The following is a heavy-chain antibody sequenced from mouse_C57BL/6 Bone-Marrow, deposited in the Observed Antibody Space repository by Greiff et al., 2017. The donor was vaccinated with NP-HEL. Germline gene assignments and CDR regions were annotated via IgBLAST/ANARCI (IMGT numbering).Heavy chain of an antibody. J-gene: IGHJ2*01. CDR2: IYPGDGDT. CDR3: GGSSYFDY. Sequence: VQLQQSGPELVKPGASVKISCKASGYAFSSSWMNWVKQRPGKGLEWIGRIYPGDGDTNYNGKFKGKATLTADKSSSTAYMQLSSLTSEDSAVYFCGGSSYFDYWGQGTTLTVSS. V-gene: IGHV1-82*01. CDR1: GYAFSSSW. D-gene: IGHD1-1*02.